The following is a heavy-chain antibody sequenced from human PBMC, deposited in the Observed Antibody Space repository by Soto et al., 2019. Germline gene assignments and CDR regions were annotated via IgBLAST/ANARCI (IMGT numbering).Heavy chain of an antibody. J-gene: IGHJ6*02. Sequence: QVQLQESGPGLVKPSETLSLTCTVSGGTISRYYWSWIRQPPGKGLEWIGYMYNTGSTVYNPSFKTRLTISVDTSTNRLSLTLTAVTAADTAVYYCARRPGVYCGTDCSPLDVWGQGTTVTVSS. D-gene: IGHD2-21*02. V-gene: IGHV4-59*01. CDR2: MYNTGST. CDR1: GGTISRYY. CDR3: ARRPGVYCGTDCSPLDV.